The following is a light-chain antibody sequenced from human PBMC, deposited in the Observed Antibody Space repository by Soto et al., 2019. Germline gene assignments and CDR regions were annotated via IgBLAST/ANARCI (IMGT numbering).Light chain of an antibody. CDR2: AAS. Sequence: EIVLTQSPVTLSLSPGERATLSCRASRSFASSYLGWYQQKPGQAPRLLIYAASTRATGIPDRFSGSGYATDFTLTISRLEPEESAVYYCQHYDSSPPYTFGQGTKLEIK. CDR3: QHYDSSPPYT. V-gene: IGKV3-20*01. J-gene: IGKJ2*01. CDR1: RSFASSY.